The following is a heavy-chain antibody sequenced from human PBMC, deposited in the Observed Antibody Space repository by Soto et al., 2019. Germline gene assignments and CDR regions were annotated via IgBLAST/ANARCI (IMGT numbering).Heavy chain of an antibody. CDR2: IWNDGSNK. Sequence: SGGGVVQSGRSLRLSCAASGFTFSSYGMHWVRQAPGKGLEWVAVIWNDGSNKYYANSVKGRFTISRDNSKNTSYLQMNSLTAEDTAVYYCARDRNSNPNYYYHYMDVWGEGTTVTVSS. CDR3: ARDRNSNPNYYYHYMDV. J-gene: IGHJ6*03. CDR1: GFTFSSYG. D-gene: IGHD4-4*01. V-gene: IGHV3-33*01.